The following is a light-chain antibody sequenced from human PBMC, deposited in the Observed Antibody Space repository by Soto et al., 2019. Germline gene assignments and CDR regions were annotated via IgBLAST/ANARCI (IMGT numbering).Light chain of an antibody. CDR3: QQYNNWPRT. J-gene: IGKJ1*01. Sequence: EILMTQSPATLSVSPGERVTLSCRASQSVSSNLAWYQQKPGQAPRLLIYGASTRAPGIPARFSGSGSGTECTLTISRLQSEDFAVYYCQQYNNWPRTFGQGTKVDIK. CDR1: QSVSSN. CDR2: GAS. V-gene: IGKV3-15*01.